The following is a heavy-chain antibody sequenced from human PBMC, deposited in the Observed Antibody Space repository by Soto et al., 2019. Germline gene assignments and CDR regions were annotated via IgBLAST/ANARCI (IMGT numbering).Heavy chain of an antibody. Sequence: PSETLSLTCTVSGGSIINGGHYWTWIRQPPGKGLEWIGKIFFSGNTHYNPALKGRLTFSLDTAKNQFSLKLTSVTAADTAIYYCARDNYGGMLDLWGPGTLVTVSS. J-gene: IGHJ5*02. V-gene: IGHV4-31*03. CDR3: ARDNYGGMLDL. CDR2: IFFSGNT. CDR1: GGSIINGGHY. D-gene: IGHD4-17*01.